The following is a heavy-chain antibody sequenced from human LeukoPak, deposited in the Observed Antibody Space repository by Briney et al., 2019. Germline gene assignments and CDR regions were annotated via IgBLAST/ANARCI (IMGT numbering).Heavy chain of an antibody. D-gene: IGHD4-17*01. CDR2: IYPGDSDT. Sequence: GESLEISCXGSGYSFTSYCIGWVRQMPGKGLEWMGIIYPGDSDTRYSPSFQGQVTISADKSISTAYLQWSSLKASDTAMYYCARLGGDYGNWFDPWGQGTLVTVSS. CDR3: ARLGGDYGNWFDP. V-gene: IGHV5-51*01. J-gene: IGHJ5*02. CDR1: GYSFTSYC.